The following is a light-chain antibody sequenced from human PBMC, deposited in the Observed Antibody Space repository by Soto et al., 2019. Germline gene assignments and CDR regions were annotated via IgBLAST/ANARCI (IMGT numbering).Light chain of an antibody. CDR1: SSDLGRYNY. CDR2: GVN. V-gene: IGLV2-14*01. J-gene: IGLJ2*01. CDR3: ASYTSTNALVV. Sequence: QSALTQPASVSGSPGQSITISCTGTSSDLGRYNYVSWYQQHPGKAPRLVISGVNKRPSGISNRFSGSKSGNTASLTISGLQADDEAIYYCASYTSTNALVVFGGGTQLTVL.